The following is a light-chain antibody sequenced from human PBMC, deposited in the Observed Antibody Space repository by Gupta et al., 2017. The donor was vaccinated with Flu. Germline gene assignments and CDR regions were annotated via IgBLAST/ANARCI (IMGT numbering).Light chain of an antibody. CDR2: GKN. V-gene: IGLV3-19*01. Sequence: SSELTQDPAVSVAWGQTVRITCQGDSLRSYYVSWYQQKPGPAPVLLIYGKNNRPSGIPDRFSGSSSGTTASLSITGDQAEDEADYYWQSQDSSRNCWVFGTGTKLTVL. J-gene: IGLJ1*01. CDR3: QSQDSSRNCWV. CDR1: SLRSYY.